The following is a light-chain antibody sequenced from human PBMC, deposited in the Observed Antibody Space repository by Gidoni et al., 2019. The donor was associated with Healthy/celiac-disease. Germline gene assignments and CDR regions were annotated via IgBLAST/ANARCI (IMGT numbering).Light chain of an antibody. J-gene: IGKJ3*01. CDR1: QSISSY. CDR2: AAS. V-gene: IGKV1-39*01. Sequence: DIQMTQSPSSLSASVGDRVTITCRASQSISSYLIWYQQKPGKAPKLLIYAASSLQSGGPSRFSGSGSGTDFTLTISSLQPEDFATYYCQQSYSTPRVTFGPGTKVDIK. CDR3: QQSYSTPRVT.